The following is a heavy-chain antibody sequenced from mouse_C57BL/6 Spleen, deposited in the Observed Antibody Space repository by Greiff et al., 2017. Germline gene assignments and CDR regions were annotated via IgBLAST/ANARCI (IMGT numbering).Heavy chain of an antibody. J-gene: IGHJ1*03. CDR2: IYPGSGNT. Sequence: VQLQQSGAELVRPGASVKLSCKASGYTFTDYYINWVKQRPGQGLEWIARIYPGSGNTYYNEKFKGKATLTAEKSSSTAYMQLSSLTSEDSAVYFCARSDLLLRYFDVWGTGTTVTVSS. D-gene: IGHD1-1*01. CDR3: ARSDLLLRYFDV. CDR1: GYTFTDYY. V-gene: IGHV1-76*01.